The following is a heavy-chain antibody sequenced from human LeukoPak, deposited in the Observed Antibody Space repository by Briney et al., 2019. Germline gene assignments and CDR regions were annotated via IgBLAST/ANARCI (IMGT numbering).Heavy chain of an antibody. CDR2: INAGNGNT. Sequence: ASVKVSCKASGYTFTSYAMHWVHQAPGQRLEWMGWINAGNGNTKYSQKFQGRVTITRDTSASTAYMELSSLRSEDTAVYYCARISSSWYYFDYWGQGTLVTVSS. CDR3: ARISSSWYYFDY. D-gene: IGHD6-13*01. CDR1: GYTFTSYA. J-gene: IGHJ4*02. V-gene: IGHV1-3*01.